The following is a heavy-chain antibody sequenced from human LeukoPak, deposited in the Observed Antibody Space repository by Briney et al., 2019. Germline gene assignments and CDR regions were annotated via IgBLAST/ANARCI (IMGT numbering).Heavy chain of an antibody. D-gene: IGHD5-12*01. J-gene: IGHJ4*02. Sequence: SETLSLTCTVSGGSISGYFWSWIRQPAGKGLEWIGRIYSSGSNNFNPSLKSRVTMSLDTSKNHLSLNLSSVTAADTAVYYCAREPTSGREPTSGRPLDYWGQGTLVTVSS. CDR2: IYSSGSN. CDR1: GGSISGYF. CDR3: AREPTSGREPTSGRPLDY. V-gene: IGHV4-4*07.